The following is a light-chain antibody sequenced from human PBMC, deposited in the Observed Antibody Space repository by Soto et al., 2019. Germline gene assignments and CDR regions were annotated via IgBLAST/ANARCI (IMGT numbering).Light chain of an antibody. Sequence: QSVLTQPASVSGSPEQSITISCTGTSSDAGGYNYVSWYQKHPDKAPKLMIYEVTNRPSGVSSRFSGSRSGNTASLTISGLQAEDEGDYFCSSYTRSGTYVFGTGTKVTVL. J-gene: IGLJ1*01. CDR2: EVT. V-gene: IGLV2-14*01. CDR1: SSDAGGYNY. CDR3: SSYTRSGTYV.